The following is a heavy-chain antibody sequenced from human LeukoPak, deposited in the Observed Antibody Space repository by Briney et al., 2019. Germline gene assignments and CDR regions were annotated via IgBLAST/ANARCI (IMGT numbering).Heavy chain of an antibody. CDR2: INPNIGDA. J-gene: IGHJ5*01. D-gene: IGHD2-21*02. V-gene: IGHV1-2*02. CDR3: ARMALDGGDSIVFDS. CDR1: GYTFTDYF. Sequence: ASVKVSCKASGYTFTDYFIHWVRQAPGQEVEWMGWINPNIGDASYAQKFQDRITMTRDRSINTAYMELSRLTSDDTAVYYCARMALDGGDSIVFDSWGQGTLVTVSS.